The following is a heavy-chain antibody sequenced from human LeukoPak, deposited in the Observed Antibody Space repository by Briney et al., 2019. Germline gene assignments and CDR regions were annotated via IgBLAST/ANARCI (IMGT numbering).Heavy chain of an antibody. CDR2: INHSGST. D-gene: IGHD6-19*01. CDR1: GGSFSGYY. CDR3: AGGGSFHWFDP. Sequence: SETLSLTCAVYGGSFSGYYWSWIRQPPGKGLEWIGEINHSGSTNYNPSLKSRVTISVDTSKNQFSLKLSSVTAADTAVYYCAGGGSFHWFDPWGQGTLVTVSS. V-gene: IGHV4-34*01. J-gene: IGHJ5*02.